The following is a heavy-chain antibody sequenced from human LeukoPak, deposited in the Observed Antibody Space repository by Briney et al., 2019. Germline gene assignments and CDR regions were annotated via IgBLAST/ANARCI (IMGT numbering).Heavy chain of an antibody. CDR2: INAGNGNT. CDR1: GYTFTSYA. J-gene: IGHJ4*02. CDR3: ARAFDTVANGDY. D-gene: IGHD2-15*01. V-gene: IGHV1-3*01. Sequence: ASVKASCKASGYTFTSYAMHWVRQAPGQRLEWMGWINAGNGNTKYSQKFQGRVTITRDTSASTAYMELSSLRSEDTAVYYCARAFDTVANGDYWGQGTLVTVSS.